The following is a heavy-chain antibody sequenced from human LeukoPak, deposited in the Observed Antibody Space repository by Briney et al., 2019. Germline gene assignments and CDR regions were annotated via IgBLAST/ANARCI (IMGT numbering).Heavy chain of an antibody. CDR3: AGGGFQYNWFDP. D-gene: IGHD5-12*01. Sequence: ASVKVSCKASGYTFTSYAMHWVRQAPGQRLEWMGWINAGNGNTKYSQKFQGRVTITRDTSASTAYMELSSLRSEDTAVYYCAGGGFQYNWFDPWGQGTLVTVSS. V-gene: IGHV1-3*01. CDR2: INAGNGNT. CDR1: GYTFTSYA. J-gene: IGHJ5*02.